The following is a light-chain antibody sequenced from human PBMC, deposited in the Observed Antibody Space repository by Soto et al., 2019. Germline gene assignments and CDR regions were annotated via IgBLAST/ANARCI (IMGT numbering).Light chain of an antibody. CDR2: PAS. J-gene: IGKJ2*03. V-gene: IGKV1-9*01. CDR3: QHLRAYPFS. Sequence: DIQLTQSPSFLSASVGDRVTVSCRASQDISTYLAWFQQKPGKVPQLLVYPASTLQDGVPSRFSGLGSGTEFTLTINNLQAEDVATYYCQHLRAYPFSFGQGTKVDIK. CDR1: QDISTY.